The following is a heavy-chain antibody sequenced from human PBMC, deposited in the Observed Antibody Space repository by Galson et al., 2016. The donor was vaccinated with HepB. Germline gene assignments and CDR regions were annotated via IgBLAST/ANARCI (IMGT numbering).Heavy chain of an antibody. CDR1: GYTFTGYG. CDR2: ISPYNGNT. D-gene: IGHD1-1*01. J-gene: IGHJ4*02. V-gene: IGHV1-18*04. Sequence: SVKVSCKASGYTFTGYGISWVRQAPGQGLEWMGLISPYNGNTNYAQKLQGRVTMTTDTSTTTAYMELRSLRSDDTAVYYCAGKGTSMAHFDYWGQGTLVTVSS. CDR3: AGKGTSMAHFDY.